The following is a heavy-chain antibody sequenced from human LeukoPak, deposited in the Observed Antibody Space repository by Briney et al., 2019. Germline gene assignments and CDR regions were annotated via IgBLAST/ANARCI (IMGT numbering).Heavy chain of an antibody. Sequence: PSETLSLTCTVSGGSISGYYWSWIRQPPGKGLEWIGEINHSGSTNYNPSLKSRVTISVDTSKNQFSLKLSSVTAADTAVYYCASWDAFDIWGQGTMVTVSS. CDR1: GGSISGYY. CDR2: INHSGST. V-gene: IGHV4-34*01. J-gene: IGHJ3*02. CDR3: ASWDAFDI.